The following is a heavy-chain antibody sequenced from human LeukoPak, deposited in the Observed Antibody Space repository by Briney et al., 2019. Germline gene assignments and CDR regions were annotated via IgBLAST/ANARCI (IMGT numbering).Heavy chain of an antibody. V-gene: IGHV3-33*01. CDR2: IWYDGSNK. J-gene: IGHJ4*02. D-gene: IGHD3-22*01. CDR1: GFTFSSYG. Sequence: GGSLRLSCAASGFTFSSYGMPWVRQAPGKGLEWVAVIWYDGSNKYYADSVKGRFTISRDNSKNTLYLQMNSLRAEDTAVYYCALSSGYYYGLDYWGQGTLVTVSS. CDR3: ALSSGYYYGLDY.